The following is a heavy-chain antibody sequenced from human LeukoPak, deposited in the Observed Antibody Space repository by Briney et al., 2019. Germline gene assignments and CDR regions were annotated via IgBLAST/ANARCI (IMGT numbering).Heavy chain of an antibody. CDR1: GFTFSSYG. J-gene: IGHJ4*02. CDR2: IWYDGSIK. V-gene: IGHV3-33*06. D-gene: IGHD2-8*01. CDR3: GKDRCTNGVCYYDY. Sequence: GGSLRLSCAASGFTFSSYGMHCVRQAPGQGLEWVAVIWYDGSIKYYGDSVRGRFTISRDNPKNTLYLQMNSLRAEDTAVYYCGKDRCTNGVCYYDYWGQGTLVTVSS.